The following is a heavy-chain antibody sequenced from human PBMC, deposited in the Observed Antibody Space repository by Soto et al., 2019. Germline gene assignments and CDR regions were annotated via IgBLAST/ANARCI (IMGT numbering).Heavy chain of an antibody. V-gene: IGHV3-23*01. CDR1: GFTFSSYA. Sequence: EVQLLESGGGLVQPGGSLRLSCAASGFTFSSYAMSWVRQAPGKGLEWVSAISGSGGSTYYADSVKGRFTISRDNSKNTLYLQMNSLRAEDTAVYYCAKDPGIAVAGMSSAFDIWGQGTMVTVSS. CDR2: ISGSGGST. D-gene: IGHD6-19*01. CDR3: AKDPGIAVAGMSSAFDI. J-gene: IGHJ3*02.